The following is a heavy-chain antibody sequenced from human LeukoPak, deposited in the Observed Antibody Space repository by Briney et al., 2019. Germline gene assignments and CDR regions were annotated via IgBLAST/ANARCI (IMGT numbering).Heavy chain of an antibody. D-gene: IGHD3-16*01. CDR3: ALRRPFGAFDI. CDR1: GGSISSSY. Sequence: SETLSLTCTVSGGSISSSYWSWIRQPPGKGLEWIGYIYYSGSTNYNPSLKSRVTISIDTSKNQFSLKLSSVTAAHTAVYYCALRRPFGAFDIWGQGTMVTVSS. V-gene: IGHV4-59*08. J-gene: IGHJ3*02. CDR2: IYYSGST.